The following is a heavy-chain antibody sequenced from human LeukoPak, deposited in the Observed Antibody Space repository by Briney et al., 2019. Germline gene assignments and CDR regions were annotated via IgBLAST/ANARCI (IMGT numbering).Heavy chain of an antibody. CDR3: ARAIEGAYDL. CDR1: GFTFSNYW. Sequence: GGSLRLSCATSGFTFSNYWMTWVRQAPGKGLEWVANINRDGSDKYYMASVQGRFTISRDNAKNSLSLQTNSLRGEDTAVYFCARAIEGAYDLWGQGTLVTVSS. J-gene: IGHJ4*02. CDR2: INRDGSDK. D-gene: IGHD5-12*01. V-gene: IGHV3-7*04.